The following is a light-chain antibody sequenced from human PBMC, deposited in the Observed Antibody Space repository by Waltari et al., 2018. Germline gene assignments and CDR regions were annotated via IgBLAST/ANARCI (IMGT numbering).Light chain of an antibody. CDR3: QQSYITPLT. CDR2: AAS. Sequence: DIQMSQSPSSLSASVGDRITITCRASQSISIYLNWYQQKAGRTPEVLIYAASSLQSGVPSRFSGSGYGTDFTLTISSLQPEDFATYYCQQSYITPLTFGGGTKVEIK. CDR1: QSISIY. V-gene: IGKV1-39*01. J-gene: IGKJ4*01.